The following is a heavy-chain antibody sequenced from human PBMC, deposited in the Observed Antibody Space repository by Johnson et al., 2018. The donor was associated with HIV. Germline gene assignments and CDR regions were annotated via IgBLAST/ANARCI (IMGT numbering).Heavy chain of an antibody. V-gene: IGHV3-73*01. CDR1: GFTFSGSA. J-gene: IGHJ3*02. Sequence: VQLVESGGGLVQPGVSLKLSCAASGFTFSGSAMHWVRQASGKGLEWVGRIRSNANSYATAYAASVKGRFTISRDDSKNTAYLQMNSLKTEDTAVYYCTRHSSLGYPRAFDIWGQGTMVTVSS. D-gene: IGHD5-18*01. CDR2: IRSNANSYAT. CDR3: TRHSSLGYPRAFDI.